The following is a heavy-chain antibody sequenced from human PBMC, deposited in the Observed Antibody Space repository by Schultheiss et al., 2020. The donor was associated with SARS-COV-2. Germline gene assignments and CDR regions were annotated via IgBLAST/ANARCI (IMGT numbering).Heavy chain of an antibody. Sequence: SETLSLTCTVSGGSISSSSYYWGWIRQPPGKGLEWIGSMHHSGSTYYNPSLKSRLTISVDTSKNQFSLKLSSVTAADTAVYYCARADWGYWGQGTLVTVSS. J-gene: IGHJ4*02. V-gene: IGHV4-39*07. D-gene: IGHD7-27*01. CDR2: MHHSGST. CDR1: GGSISSSSYY. CDR3: ARADWGY.